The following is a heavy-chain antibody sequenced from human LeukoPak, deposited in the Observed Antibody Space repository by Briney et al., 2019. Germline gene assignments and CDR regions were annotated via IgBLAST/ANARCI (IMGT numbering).Heavy chain of an antibody. D-gene: IGHD3-10*01. CDR2: INHSGST. CDR1: GGSFSGYY. Sequence: PSETLSLTCAVYGGSFSGYYWSWIRQPPGKGLEGIGEINHSGSTNYNPSLKSRVTISVDTSKNQFSLKLSSVTAADTAVYYCASRRLLWFGELRDYWGQGTLVTVSS. CDR3: ASRRLLWFGELRDY. V-gene: IGHV4-34*01. J-gene: IGHJ4*02.